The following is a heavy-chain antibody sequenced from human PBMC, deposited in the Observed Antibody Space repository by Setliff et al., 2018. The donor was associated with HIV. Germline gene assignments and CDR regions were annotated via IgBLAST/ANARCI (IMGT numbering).Heavy chain of an antibody. CDR1: GFTFSSHW. D-gene: IGHD6-19*01. J-gene: IGHJ4*02. Sequence: HPGGSLRLSCAASGFTFSSHWMSWVRQAPGKGLEWVANIKEDGSNRNYVDSVKGRFTISRDNAKNSLYLQMNSLRAEDTAVYYCASSWGNSSGWTIDYWGQGTLVTVSS. CDR3: ASSWGNSSGWTIDY. CDR2: IKEDGSNR. V-gene: IGHV3-7*03.